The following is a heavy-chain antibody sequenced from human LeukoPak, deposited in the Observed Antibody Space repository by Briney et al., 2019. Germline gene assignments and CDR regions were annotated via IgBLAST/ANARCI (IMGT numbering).Heavy chain of an antibody. J-gene: IGHJ4*02. V-gene: IGHV4-59*08. Sequence: PSETLSLTCTASGVSISIYYWSWIRQPPGKGLEWIGYIFYSGNTIYNPSLRSRVTISADTSKNHFSLRLSAVTAADTAVYYCARLAAISGSDYPDDWGQGTLVTVSS. D-gene: IGHD1-26*01. CDR3: ARLAAISGSDYPDD. CDR2: IFYSGNT. CDR1: GVSISIYY.